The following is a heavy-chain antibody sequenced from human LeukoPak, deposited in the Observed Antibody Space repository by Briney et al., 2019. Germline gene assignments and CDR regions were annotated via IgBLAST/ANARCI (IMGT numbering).Heavy chain of an antibody. J-gene: IGHJ5*02. V-gene: IGHV3-48*01. CDR2: ISDSSSST. Sequence: PGGSLRLSCAASGFPFSTYSMNWVRQAPGKGLEWISYISDSSSSTFYADSVKGRFTISRDNAKNSLYLQMNGVRAEDTAVYYCARVYFYHRPINLWGQGTLVTVSS. D-gene: IGHD2-8*01. CDR1: GFPFSTYS. CDR3: ARVYFYHRPINL.